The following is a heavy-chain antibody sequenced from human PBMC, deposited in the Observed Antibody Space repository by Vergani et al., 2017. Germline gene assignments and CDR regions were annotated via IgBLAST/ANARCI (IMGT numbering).Heavy chain of an antibody. Sequence: QVQLVESGAGVVKPGESLRLSCAASGFTFNQYGMHWVRQAPGKGLEWVSVTWYDGNHKQYADSVKGRFTISRDNSKSTMYLQVNSLRDEDTGVYYCARYIRLRFNRFDPWGQGTLVTVSS. J-gene: IGHJ5*02. CDR1: GFTFNQYG. CDR2: TWYDGNHK. D-gene: IGHD3-16*01. CDR3: ARYIRLRFNRFDP. V-gene: IGHV3-33*01.